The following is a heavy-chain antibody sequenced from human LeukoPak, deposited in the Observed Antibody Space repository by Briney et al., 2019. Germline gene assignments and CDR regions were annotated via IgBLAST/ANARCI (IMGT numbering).Heavy chain of an antibody. CDR3: ARGPFSSGWSGGVYYFDY. J-gene: IGHJ4*02. CDR2: IWYDGSNK. D-gene: IGHD6-19*01. V-gene: IGHV3-33*01. CDR1: GFAFSDYG. Sequence: PGRSLRLSCAASGFAFSDYGIHWVRQAPGKGLEWVAVIWYDGSNKYYGDSVKGRFTISRDNSKNTLYLRMNSLRVEDTAVYYCARGPFSSGWSGGVYYFDYWGQGTLVTVSS.